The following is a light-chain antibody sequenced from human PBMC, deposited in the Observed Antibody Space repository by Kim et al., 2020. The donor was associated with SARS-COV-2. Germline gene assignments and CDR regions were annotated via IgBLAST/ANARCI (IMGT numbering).Light chain of an antibody. CDR2: AAS. V-gene: IGKV1-39*01. CDR1: QSASSY. CDR3: QQSYSSPRT. Sequence: SSVRDTVTITCRASQSASSYLSWYQQKPGRAPKLLIYAASRLESGVPSRFSGSGSGTDFTLTISSLQPEDFAIYFCQQSYSSPRTFGQGTKVDIK. J-gene: IGKJ1*01.